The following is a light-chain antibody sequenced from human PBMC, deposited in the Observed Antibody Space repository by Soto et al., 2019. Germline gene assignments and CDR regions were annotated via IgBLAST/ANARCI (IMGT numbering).Light chain of an antibody. CDR1: QGTSNY. J-gene: IGKJ1*01. CDR2: AAS. Sequence: DIQMTQSPSSLSASVGDRVTITCRASQGTSNYLAWYQQKPGKVPKLLIYAASTLQSGVPSRFRGSGSGTYFTPTINSLQPEDVATYYCQKYNSAPTWTFGQGTKVEIK. V-gene: IGKV1-27*01. CDR3: QKYNSAPTWT.